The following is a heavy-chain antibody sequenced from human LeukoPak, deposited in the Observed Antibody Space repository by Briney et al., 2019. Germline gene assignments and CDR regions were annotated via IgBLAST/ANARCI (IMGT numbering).Heavy chain of an antibody. Sequence: GESLKISCKGSGYTFTGYYMHWVRQAPGQGLEWMGWINPNSGGTNYAQKFQGRVTMTRDTSISTAYMELSRLRSDDTAVYYCASHSGTVNFYYYYYMDVWGKGTTVTVSS. J-gene: IGHJ6*03. CDR3: ASHSGTVNFYYYYYMDV. D-gene: IGHD4-11*01. CDR2: INPNSGGT. CDR1: GYTFTGYY. V-gene: IGHV1-2*02.